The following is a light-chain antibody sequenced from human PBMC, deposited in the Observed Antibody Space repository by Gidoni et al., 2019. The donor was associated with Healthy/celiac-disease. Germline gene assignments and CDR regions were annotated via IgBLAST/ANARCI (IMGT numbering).Light chain of an antibody. CDR2: WAS. V-gene: IGKV4-1*01. J-gene: IGKJ1*01. Sequence: DIVMTHSPDSLAVSLDERATINCKSSQSVLHSSNNKNYLAWYQQKPGQPPKLLIYWASTRESGVPDRFSGSGSGTDFTLTISSLQAEDVAVYYCQQYYSTPRTFGQGTKVEIK. CDR3: QQYYSTPRT. CDR1: QSVLHSSNNKNY.